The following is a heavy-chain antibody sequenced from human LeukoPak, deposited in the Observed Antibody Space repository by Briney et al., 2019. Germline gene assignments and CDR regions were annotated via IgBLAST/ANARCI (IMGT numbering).Heavy chain of an antibody. CDR1: GYTFTTYW. CDR3: ARQKSAYDSEFDY. CDR2: IYPGDSDT. J-gene: IGHJ4*02. Sequence: GESLKISCKGSGYTFTTYWIGWVRQMPGKGLEWMGIIYPGDSDTRYSPSFQGQVTISADKSISTAYLQWSSLKASDTAMYYCARQKSAYDSEFDYWGQGTLVTVSS. D-gene: IGHD3-3*01. V-gene: IGHV5-51*01.